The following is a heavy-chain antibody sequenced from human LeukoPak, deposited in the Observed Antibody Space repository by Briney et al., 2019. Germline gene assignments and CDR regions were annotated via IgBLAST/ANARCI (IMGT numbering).Heavy chain of an antibody. CDR1: GFTFSSYG. CDR3: ASPRDGYNYDYYYYGMDV. Sequence: GGSLRLSCAASGFTFSSYGMHWVRQAPDKGLEWVAVISYDGSKKYYVDSVKGRFTISRDNSKNTLYLQMNSLRAEDTAVYYCASPRDGYNYDYYYYGMDVWGQGTTVTVSS. J-gene: IGHJ6*02. D-gene: IGHD5-24*01. V-gene: IGHV3-30*03. CDR2: ISYDGSKK.